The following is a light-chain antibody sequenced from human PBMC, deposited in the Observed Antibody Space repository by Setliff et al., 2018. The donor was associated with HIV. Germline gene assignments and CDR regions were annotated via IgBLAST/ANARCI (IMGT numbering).Light chain of an antibody. CDR1: SSDVGAYNY. J-gene: IGLJ1*01. Sequence: SALTQPRSVSGSPGQSVTISCTGSSSDVGAYNYVSWYQQHPGKAPKLMIYDVTKRPSGVPDRFSGSKSGNTASLTISGLQAEDEADYYCGSYAGSYTYIFGTGTKVTVL. V-gene: IGLV2-11*01. CDR3: GSYAGSYTYI. CDR2: DVT.